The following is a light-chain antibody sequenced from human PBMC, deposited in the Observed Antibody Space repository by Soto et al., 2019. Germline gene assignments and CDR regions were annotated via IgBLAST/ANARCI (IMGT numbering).Light chain of an antibody. CDR1: QSVGSN. CDR3: QQYGSSPWT. J-gene: IGKJ1*01. Sequence: EIVLTQSPGTLSLSPGERATLSCRASQSVGSNLAWFQQKPGQAPRLLIYGASSRATGIPDRFSGSGSGTDFTLTISRLEPEDVAVYYCQQYGSSPWTFGQGTKVDIK. V-gene: IGKV3-20*01. CDR2: GAS.